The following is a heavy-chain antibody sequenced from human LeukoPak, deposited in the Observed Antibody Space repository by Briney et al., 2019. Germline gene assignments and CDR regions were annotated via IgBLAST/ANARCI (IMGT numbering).Heavy chain of an antibody. CDR1: GFTFSGDW. J-gene: IGHJ3*02. V-gene: IGHV3-74*01. CDR3: GRHRIAVAGRGAFDI. Sequence: GGSLRLSCAASGFTFSGDWMHWVRQAPGKGLVWVSRINSDGTTTYAASVKGRFTVSRDNTKNTLYLQMNSLRAEDTAVYYCGRHRIAVAGRGAFDIWGQGTTVTVSS. D-gene: IGHD6-19*01. CDR2: INSDGTT.